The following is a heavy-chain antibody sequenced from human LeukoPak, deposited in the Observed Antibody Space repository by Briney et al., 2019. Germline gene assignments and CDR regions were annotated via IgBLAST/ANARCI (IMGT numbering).Heavy chain of an antibody. J-gene: IGHJ4*02. Sequence: PGGSLRLSCAASGFTFSSSWMAWVRQAPGKGLEWVANIKHDGNEKYYVDSVKGRFTISRDKAKNSLYLEMNSLRAEDTAVYYCAGMDHFDYWGQGTLVTVSS. CDR1: GFTFSSSW. V-gene: IGHV3-7*01. CDR2: IKHDGNEK. D-gene: IGHD1-14*01. CDR3: AGMDHFDY.